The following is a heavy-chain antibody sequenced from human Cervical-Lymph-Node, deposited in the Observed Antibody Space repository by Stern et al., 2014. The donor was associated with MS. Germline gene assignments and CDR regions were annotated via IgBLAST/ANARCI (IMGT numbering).Heavy chain of an antibody. V-gene: IGHV1-2*06. CDR1: GYTFSGYF. Sequence: QVQLVQSGAELKKPGASVKVSCKASGYTFSGYFIHWVRQAPGQGLEWMGRINPNNDGTIYAQKFQGRVTMTRDTSISTAYMELSGLRSDDTAVYYCARDLSPYDSGGYYYYYYGMDVWGQGTTVTVSS. CDR3: ARDLSPYDSGGYYYYYYGMDV. J-gene: IGHJ6*02. CDR2: INPNNDGT. D-gene: IGHD3-22*01.